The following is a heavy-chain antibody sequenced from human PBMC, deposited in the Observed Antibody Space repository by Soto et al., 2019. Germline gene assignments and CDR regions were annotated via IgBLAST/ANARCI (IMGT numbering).Heavy chain of an antibody. J-gene: IGHJ6*02. V-gene: IGHV1-69*01. CDR3: ARAWTGTGTTSSYGMDV. CDR2: IIPIFGTA. D-gene: IGHD1-7*01. Sequence: QVQLVQSGAEVKKPGSSVKVSCKASGGTFSSYAISWVRQATGQGLEWMGGIIPIFGTANYAQKFQGRVRITADESTSTAYMERSSLRAEDTAVYYCARAWTGTGTTSSYGMDVWGQGTTVTVSS. CDR1: GGTFSSYA.